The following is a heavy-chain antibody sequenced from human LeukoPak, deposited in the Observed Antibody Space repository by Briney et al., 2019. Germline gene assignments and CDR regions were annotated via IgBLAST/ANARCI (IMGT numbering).Heavy chain of an antibody. J-gene: IGHJ5*02. V-gene: IGHV5-51*01. CDR2: IYPGDSDT. CDR3: AWSSGPNNWFDP. Sequence: GGSLRLSCKGSGYSFTSYWIGWVRQMPGKGLEWMGIIYPGDSDTRYSPSFQGQVTISADKSISTAYLQWSSLKASDTAMYHCAWSSGPNNWFDPWGQGTLVTVSS. D-gene: IGHD3-22*01. CDR1: GYSFTSYW.